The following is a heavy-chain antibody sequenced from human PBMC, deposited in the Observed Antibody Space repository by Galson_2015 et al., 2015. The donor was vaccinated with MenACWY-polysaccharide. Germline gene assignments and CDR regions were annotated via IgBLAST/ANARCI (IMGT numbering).Heavy chain of an antibody. D-gene: IGHD1-26*01. CDR3: ARVEKYSGSFYILY. Sequence: SETLSLTCAVSDYSIRSGYFWGWIRQPPGKGLEWIASIFHSGTTYYNPSLKSRVTISVDTPKNHFSQKLSSVTAADTAVYYCARVEKYSGSFYILYWGQGTPVTVSS. CDR2: IFHSGTT. J-gene: IGHJ4*02. CDR1: DYSIRSGYF. V-gene: IGHV4-38-2*01.